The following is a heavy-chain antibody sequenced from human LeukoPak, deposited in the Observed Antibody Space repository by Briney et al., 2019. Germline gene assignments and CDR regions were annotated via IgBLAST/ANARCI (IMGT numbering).Heavy chain of an antibody. J-gene: IGHJ5*02. Sequence: GASVKVSCKASGGTFSSYAISWVRQAPGQGLEWMGGIIPIFGTANYAQKFQGRVTITADESTSTAYMELSSLRYEDTAVYYCAREGRDSTPYNWFDPWGQGTLVTVSS. CDR3: AREGRDSTPYNWFDP. V-gene: IGHV1-69*01. D-gene: IGHD2-2*01. CDR1: GGTFSSYA. CDR2: IIPIFGTA.